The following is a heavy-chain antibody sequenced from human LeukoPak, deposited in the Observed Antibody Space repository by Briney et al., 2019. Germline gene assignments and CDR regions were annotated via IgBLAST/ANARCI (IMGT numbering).Heavy chain of an antibody. J-gene: IGHJ4*02. CDR3: ARAFGVVIRFDY. Sequence: PSETLSLTCAVYGGSFSGYYWSWIRQPPGKGLEWIGEINHSGSTNYNPSLKSRVTISVDTSKNQFSLKLSSVTAADTAVYYCARAFGVVIRFDYWGQGTLVTVSS. D-gene: IGHD3-3*01. V-gene: IGHV4-34*01. CDR2: INHSGST. CDR1: GGSFSGYY.